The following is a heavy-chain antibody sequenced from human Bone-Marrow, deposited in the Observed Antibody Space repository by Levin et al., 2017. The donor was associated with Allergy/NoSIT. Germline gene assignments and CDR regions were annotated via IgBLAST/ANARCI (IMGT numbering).Heavy chain of an antibody. V-gene: IGHV1-18*01. Sequence: VASVKVSCKASGYTFKNYGISWVRQAPGQGLEWMGWISTHNGNTNYARSFQGRVTMTTDTSTSTADMELRSLISDDTAVYYCARFVVTPVSYFYMDVWGKGTTVTVSS. CDR2: ISTHNGNT. CDR3: ARFVVTPVSYFYMDV. CDR1: GYTFKNYG. J-gene: IGHJ6*03. D-gene: IGHD2-2*01.